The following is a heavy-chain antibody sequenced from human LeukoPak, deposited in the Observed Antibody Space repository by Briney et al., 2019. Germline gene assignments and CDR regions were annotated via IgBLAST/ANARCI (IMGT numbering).Heavy chain of an antibody. V-gene: IGHV4-59*01. J-gene: IGHJ5*02. CDR3: ARDFCSSTSCYSRWFDP. CDR2: XYYSGST. D-gene: IGHD2-2*01. Sequence: LEXXGXXYYSGSTNYNPSLKSRVTISVDTSKNQFSLKLSSVTAADTAVYYCARDFCSSTSCYSRWFDPWGQGTLVTVSS.